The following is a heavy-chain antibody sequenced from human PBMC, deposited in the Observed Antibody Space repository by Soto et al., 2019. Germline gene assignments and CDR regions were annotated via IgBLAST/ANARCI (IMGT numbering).Heavy chain of an antibody. CDR1: GFTFSSYG. V-gene: IGHV3-30*18. Sequence: GVSLRLSCAASGFTFSSYGMHWVRQAPGKGLEWVAVISYDGSNKYYADSVEGRFTISRDNSKNTLYLQMNSLRAEDTAVYYCAKVGDEFGEWDYSPVDAFDIWGQGTMVTVSS. CDR2: ISYDGSNK. J-gene: IGHJ3*02. D-gene: IGHD3-10*01. CDR3: AKVGDEFGEWDYSPVDAFDI.